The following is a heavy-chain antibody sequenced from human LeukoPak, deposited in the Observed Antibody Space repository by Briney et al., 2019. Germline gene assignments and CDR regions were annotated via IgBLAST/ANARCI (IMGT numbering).Heavy chain of an antibody. Sequence: GGSLRLSCAASGFILSDFWMPWVRQAPGRGLEWVANIKQDGSIIWYVDSVKGRFTISRDNAKNSLYLQMNSLRTDDTAVYYCARKGLPDHWGQGTLVTVSS. CDR3: ARKGLPDH. J-gene: IGHJ4*02. CDR1: GFILSDFW. V-gene: IGHV3-7*01. CDR2: IKQDGSII.